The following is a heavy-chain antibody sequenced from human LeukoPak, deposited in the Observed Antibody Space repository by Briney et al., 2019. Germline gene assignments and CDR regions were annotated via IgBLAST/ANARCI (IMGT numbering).Heavy chain of an antibody. CDR2: INLSGST. Sequence: PSETLSLTCAVYGGSFSGYYWSWIRQPPGKGLEWIGEINLSGSTNYNPSLKSRVTISVDTSKNQFSLKLSSVTAADTAVYYCARMAYYDILTGYYAAFDIWGQGTMVTVSS. J-gene: IGHJ3*02. D-gene: IGHD3-9*01. V-gene: IGHV4-34*01. CDR1: GGSFSGYY. CDR3: ARMAYYDILTGYYAAFDI.